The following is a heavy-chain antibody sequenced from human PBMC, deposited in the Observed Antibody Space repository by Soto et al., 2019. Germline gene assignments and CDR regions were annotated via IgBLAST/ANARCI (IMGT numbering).Heavy chain of an antibody. J-gene: IGHJ5*02. Sequence: PVETLKISCKASGCSFTSYWIIWVRQMPGRGLEWMGRIDPSDSYTDYNPAFQGHIIISSDKSTSTVYLQLTTLKASDNGMYYCARPQGGTDCLEPWGQGTLVTVSS. CDR2: IDPSDSYT. CDR3: ARPQGGTDCLEP. CDR1: GCSFTSYW. V-gene: IGHV5-10-1*01. D-gene: IGHD1-7*01.